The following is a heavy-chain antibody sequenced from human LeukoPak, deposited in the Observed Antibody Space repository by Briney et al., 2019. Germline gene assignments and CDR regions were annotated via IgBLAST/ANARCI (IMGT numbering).Heavy chain of an antibody. D-gene: IGHD2-21*02. Sequence: PSETLSLTCTVSGGSISSGSYYWSWIRQPAGKGLEWIGRIYTSGSTNYNPSLKSRVTISVDTSKNQFSLKLSSVTAADTAVYYCARDDGPAYCGGDCYQSPYWYFDLWGRGTLVTVSS. CDR1: GGSISSGSYY. CDR3: ARDDGPAYCGGDCYQSPYWYFDL. CDR2: IYTSGST. V-gene: IGHV4-61*02. J-gene: IGHJ2*01.